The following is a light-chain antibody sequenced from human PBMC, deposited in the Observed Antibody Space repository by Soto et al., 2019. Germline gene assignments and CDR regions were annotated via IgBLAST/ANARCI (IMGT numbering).Light chain of an antibody. J-gene: IGKJ3*01. V-gene: IGKV1-5*03. Sequence: DIQMTQSPSTLSASVGDRVTITCRASQSIGTSLAWYQQKPGKAPKLLIYGASSLESVVPPRFSGSGSGTEFTLTISSLQADDFATYYCQHYNSHFGPGTKVDIK. CDR1: QSIGTS. CDR3: QHYNSH. CDR2: GAS.